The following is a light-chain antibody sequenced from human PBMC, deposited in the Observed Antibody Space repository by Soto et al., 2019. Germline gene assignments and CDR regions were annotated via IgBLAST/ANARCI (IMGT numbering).Light chain of an antibody. J-gene: IGLJ1*01. CDR2: DVS. Sequence: QSVLTQPASVSGSPGQSITISCTGTSSDVGGYNYVSWYQQHPGKAPKLMIYDVSNRPSGVSNRFSGSKSGNTASLTISGLQAEDEADYYCSSYRRSSTSEVFGTGTKVTVL. V-gene: IGLV2-14*03. CDR3: SSYRRSSTSEV. CDR1: SSDVGGYNY.